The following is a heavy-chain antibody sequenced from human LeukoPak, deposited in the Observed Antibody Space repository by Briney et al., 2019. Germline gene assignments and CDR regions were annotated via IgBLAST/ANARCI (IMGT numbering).Heavy chain of an antibody. CDR3: ARDQGDCSSTSCYEGPPYYYGMDV. CDR2: IIPIFGTA. CDR1: GGTFSSYA. V-gene: IGHV1-69*01. D-gene: IGHD2-2*01. J-gene: IGHJ6*04. Sequence: SVTVSFKASGGTFSSYAISWVRQAPGQGLEWMGGIIPIFGTANYAQKFQGRVTITADESTSTAYMELSSLRSEDTAVYYCARDQGDCSSTSCYEGPPYYYGMDVWGKGTTVTVSS.